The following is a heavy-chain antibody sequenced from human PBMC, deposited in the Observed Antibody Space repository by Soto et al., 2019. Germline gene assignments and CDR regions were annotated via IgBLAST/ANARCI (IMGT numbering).Heavy chain of an antibody. D-gene: IGHD2-21*01. CDR2: IRRKAKSYAK. CDR3: TRSSDGSDSFSPDLHY. V-gene: IGHV3-73*02. CDR1: GFTFSGSA. Sequence: EVQLVESGGGLVQPGGSLKLSCAASGFTFSGSAMHWVRQASGKGLEWVGQIRRKAKSYAKEYVASVKGRFTISRDDSKNMAYLQMNSLKTEDTAVYYCTRSSDGSDSFSPDLHYWGQGTLVTVSS. J-gene: IGHJ4*02.